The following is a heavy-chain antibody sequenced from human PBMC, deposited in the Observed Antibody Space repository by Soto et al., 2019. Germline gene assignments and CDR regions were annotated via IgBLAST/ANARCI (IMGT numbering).Heavy chain of an antibody. Sequence: SVKVSCKASGGTFSSYAISWARQAPGQGLEWMGGIIPIFGTANYAQKFQGRVTITADESTSTAYMELSSLRSEDTAVYYCARVSRAAGNFDYWGQGTLVTVSS. CDR2: IIPIFGTA. J-gene: IGHJ4*02. CDR3: ARVSRAAGNFDY. V-gene: IGHV1-69*13. CDR1: GGTFSSYA. D-gene: IGHD6-13*01.